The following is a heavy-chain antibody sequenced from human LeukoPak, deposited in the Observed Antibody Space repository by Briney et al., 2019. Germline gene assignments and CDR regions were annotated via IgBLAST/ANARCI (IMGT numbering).Heavy chain of an antibody. V-gene: IGHV3-33*01. CDR1: GFTFSSYG. D-gene: IGHD3-3*01. J-gene: IGHJ3*02. Sequence: GGSLRLSCAASGFTFSSYGMHWVRQAPGKGLEWVAVIWYDGSNKYYADSVKGRFTISRDSAKNSLYLQMNSLRAEDTAVYYCARNNYDFWSGYLDAFDIWGQGTMVTVSS. CDR2: IWYDGSNK. CDR3: ARNNYDFWSGYLDAFDI.